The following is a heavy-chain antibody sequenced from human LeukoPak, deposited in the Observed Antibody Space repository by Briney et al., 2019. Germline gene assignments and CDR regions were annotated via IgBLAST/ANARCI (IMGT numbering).Heavy chain of an antibody. CDR3: ARDGYNSGELDY. Sequence: PGGSLRLSCAASGFTFDDYTMHWVRQAPGKGLEWVSLISWDGGSTYYADSVKGQFTISRDKTKNSLYLQINSLRTEDTALYYCARDGYNSGELDYWGQGTLVTVSS. J-gene: IGHJ4*02. CDR1: GFTFDDYT. V-gene: IGHV3-43*01. D-gene: IGHD5-24*01. CDR2: ISWDGGST.